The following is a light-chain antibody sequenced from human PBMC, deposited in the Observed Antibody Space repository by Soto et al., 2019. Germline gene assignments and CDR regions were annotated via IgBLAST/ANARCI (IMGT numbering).Light chain of an antibody. Sequence: EIVLTKSPDTLSLSPGERATLSCRASQSVSSYLAWYQQKPGQAPRLLIYDASNRATGIPARFSGSGSGTDFTLTISSLEPEDFAVYYCQQYGTSPWAFGQGTKVDIK. CDR1: QSVSSY. V-gene: IGKV3-11*01. CDR3: QQYGTSPWA. J-gene: IGKJ1*01. CDR2: DAS.